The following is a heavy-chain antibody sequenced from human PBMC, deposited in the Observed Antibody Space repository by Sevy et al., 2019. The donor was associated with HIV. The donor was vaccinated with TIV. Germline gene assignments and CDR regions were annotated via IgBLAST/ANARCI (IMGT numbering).Heavy chain of an antibody. CDR1: RFTLKTYW. D-gene: IGHD1-26*01. Sequence: GGSLRLSCAASRFTLKTYWMSWVRQAPGKGLEWVGNIKEDGSAKYYAHSVRGRFTISRDNAKNSLYLQMSSLRVEDTAVYYCARDSPGYGGYSYWGQGTLVTVSS. CDR2: IKEDGSAK. J-gene: IGHJ4*01. V-gene: IGHV3-7*01. CDR3: ARDSPGYGGYSY.